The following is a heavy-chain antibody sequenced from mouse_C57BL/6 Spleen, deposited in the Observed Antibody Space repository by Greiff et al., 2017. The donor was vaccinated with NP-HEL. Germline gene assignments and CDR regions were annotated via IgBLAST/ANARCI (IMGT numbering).Heavy chain of an antibody. V-gene: IGHV1-52*01. D-gene: IGHD1-1*01. J-gene: IGHJ2*01. CDR3: ARDYGSSYEDYFDY. CDR2: IDPSDSET. CDR1: GYTFTSYW. Sequence: QVQLKQPGAELVRPGSSVKLSCKASGYTFTSYWMHWVKQRPIQGLEWIGNIDPSDSETHYNQKFKDKATLTVDKPSSTAYMQLSSLTSEDSAVYYCARDYGSSYEDYFDYWGQGTTLTVSS.